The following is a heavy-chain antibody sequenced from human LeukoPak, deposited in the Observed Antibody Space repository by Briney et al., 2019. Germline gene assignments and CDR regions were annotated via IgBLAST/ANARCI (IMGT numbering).Heavy chain of an antibody. V-gene: IGHV3-21*01. CDR3: ARGKGYSGYALFDY. J-gene: IGHJ4*02. Sequence: PGGSLRLSCAASGFSFSSYSMNWVRQAPGKGLEWVSSISSSSSYIYYADSVKGRFTISRDNAKNSLYLQMNSLRAEDTAVYYCARGKGYSGYALFDYWGQGTLVTVSS. D-gene: IGHD5-12*01. CDR1: GFSFSSYS. CDR2: ISSSSSYI.